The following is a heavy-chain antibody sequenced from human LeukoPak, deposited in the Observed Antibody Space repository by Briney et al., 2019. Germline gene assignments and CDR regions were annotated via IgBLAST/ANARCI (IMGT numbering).Heavy chain of an antibody. CDR2: IHYTGST. CDR1: SGPISSSY. CDR3: ARMMSYCRTGYHMDV. J-gene: IGHJ6*03. Sequence: PSETLSLTCTVSSGPISSSYWSWIRQSPGKGLEWIGYIHYTGSTNYNPSLKSRVTISVDMSKNQFSLKLSSVTAADTAVYHCARMMSYCRTGYHMDVWGKGTTVTVSS. V-gene: IGHV4-59*01. D-gene: IGHD2-15*01.